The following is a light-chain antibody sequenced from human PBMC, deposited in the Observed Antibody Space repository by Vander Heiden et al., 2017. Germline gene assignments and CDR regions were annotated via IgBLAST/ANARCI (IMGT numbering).Light chain of an antibody. J-gene: IGLJ3*02. CDR3: GIWDNRLNVGV. CDR2: ESN. Sequence: QSVLTQPPSVSAAPGQQVTISCSISTSNIGDFYVSWHQPLPGTAPKLLIYESNQRPSGIPDRFSGSKSGTSATLAITGLQTGDEADYYCGIWDNRLNVGVFGGGTKLTVL. CDR1: TSNIGDFY. V-gene: IGLV1-51*02.